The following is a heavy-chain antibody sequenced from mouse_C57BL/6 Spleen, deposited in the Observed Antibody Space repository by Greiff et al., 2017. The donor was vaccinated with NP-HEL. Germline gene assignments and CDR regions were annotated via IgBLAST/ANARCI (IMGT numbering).Heavy chain of an antibody. CDR3: ARSGYYGSSYGYFDV. D-gene: IGHD1-1*01. V-gene: IGHV8-12*01. CDR1: GFSLSTSGMG. Sequence: VQLQQSGPGILQSSQTLSLTCSFSGFSLSTSGMGVSWIRQPSGKGLEWLAHIYWDDDKRYNPSLKSRLTISKDTSRNQVFLKITSVDTADTATYYCARSGYYGSSYGYFDVWGTGTTVTVSS. CDR2: IYWDDDK. J-gene: IGHJ1*03.